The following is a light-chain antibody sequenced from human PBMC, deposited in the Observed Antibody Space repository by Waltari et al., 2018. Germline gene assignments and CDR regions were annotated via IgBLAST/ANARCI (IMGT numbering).Light chain of an antibody. Sequence: SYELTQPPSVSVSPGQTARITCSGDALPKQYAYWYQQKPGQAPVLVIYKDSERPSGIPERFSGSSSGTTVTLTISGVQAEDEADYYWQSADSSGTYVVLGGGTKLTVL. V-gene: IGLV3-25*03. J-gene: IGLJ2*01. CDR2: KDS. CDR3: QSADSSGTYVV. CDR1: ALPKQY.